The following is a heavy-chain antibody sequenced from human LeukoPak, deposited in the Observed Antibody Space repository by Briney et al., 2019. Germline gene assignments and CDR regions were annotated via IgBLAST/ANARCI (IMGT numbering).Heavy chain of an antibody. J-gene: IGHJ4*02. Sequence: SETLSLTCTVSGGSVSSGSYYWSWIRQPPGKGLEWIGYIYYSGSTNYNPSLKSRVTISVDTSKNQFSLKLSSVTAADTAVYYCARGIYYYDSSAYFYFDYWGQGTLVTVSS. CDR2: IYYSGST. V-gene: IGHV4-61*01. CDR1: GGSVSSGSYY. D-gene: IGHD3-22*01. CDR3: ARGIYYYDSSAYFYFDY.